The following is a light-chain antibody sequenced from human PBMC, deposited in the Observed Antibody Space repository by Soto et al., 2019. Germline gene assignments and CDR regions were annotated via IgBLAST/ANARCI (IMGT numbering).Light chain of an antibody. CDR1: QSVSRN. J-gene: IGKJ1*01. CDR2: GAS. V-gene: IGKV3-20*01. Sequence: ETVITQSPATLSVSPGERATLSCRASQSVSRNLAWYQHKPGQAPRLLIYGASSRATGIPAKFSGSGSGTDFTLTISRLEPDDFAMYYCQQYGSSPRTFGQGTKVDI. CDR3: QQYGSSPRT.